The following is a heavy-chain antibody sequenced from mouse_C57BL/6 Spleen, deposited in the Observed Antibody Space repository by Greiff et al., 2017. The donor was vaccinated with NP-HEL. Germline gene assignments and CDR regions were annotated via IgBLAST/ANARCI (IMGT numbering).Heavy chain of an antibody. CDR3: ARGYYGNYGFAY. V-gene: IGHV1-53*01. CDR2: INPSNGGT. Sequence: QVHVKQPGTELVKPGASVKLSCKASGYTFTSYWMHWVKQRPGQGLEWIGNINPSNGGTNYNEKFKSKATLTVDKSSSTAYMQLSSLTSEDSAVYYCARGYYGNYGFAYWGQGTLVTVSA. J-gene: IGHJ3*01. D-gene: IGHD2-1*01. CDR1: GYTFTSYW.